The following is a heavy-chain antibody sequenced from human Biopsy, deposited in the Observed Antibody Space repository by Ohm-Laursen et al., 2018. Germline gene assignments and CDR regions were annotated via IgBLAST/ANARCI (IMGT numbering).Heavy chain of an antibody. CDR2: ISWNSNNI. D-gene: IGHD6-19*01. J-gene: IGHJ4*02. CDR1: GFTFNDYA. CDR3: AKDTFADLRGPSGWYGVDY. V-gene: IGHV3-9*01. Sequence: SLRLSCSAPGFTFNDYAMHWVRQAPGKGLEWVSGISWNSNNIVYADSVKGRFTISRDNARNSLYLQIKSLRTEDTAFYYCAKDTFADLRGPSGWYGVDYWGQGTMVTVSS.